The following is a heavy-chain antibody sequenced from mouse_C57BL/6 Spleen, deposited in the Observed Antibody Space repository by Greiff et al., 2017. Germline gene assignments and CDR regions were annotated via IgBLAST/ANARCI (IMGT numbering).Heavy chain of an antibody. CDR3: ASRTYGYEGLDY. CDR2: ISNGGGST. D-gene: IGHD2-2*01. CDR1: GFTFSDYY. J-gene: IGHJ4*01. V-gene: IGHV5-12*01. Sequence: EVQVVESGGGLVQPGGSLKLSCAASGFTFSDYYMYWVRQTPEKRLEWVAYISNGGGSTYYPDTVKGRLTISRDNAKNTLYLQMSRLKSEDTAMYYCASRTYGYEGLDYWGQGTSVTVSS.